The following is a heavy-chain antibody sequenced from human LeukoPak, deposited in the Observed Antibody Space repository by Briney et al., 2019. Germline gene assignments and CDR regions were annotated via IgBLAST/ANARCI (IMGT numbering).Heavy chain of an antibody. J-gene: IGHJ4*02. D-gene: IGHD6-19*01. CDR3: ARGTPAVARGGDFDY. CDR1: GGSFSGYY. V-gene: IGHV4-34*01. Sequence: PSETLSLTCAVYGGSFSGYYWSWIRQPPGKGLEWIGGINHSGSTNYNPSLKSRVTISVDTSKNQFSLKLSSVTAADTAVYYCARGTPAVARGGDFDYWGQGTLVAVSS. CDR2: INHSGST.